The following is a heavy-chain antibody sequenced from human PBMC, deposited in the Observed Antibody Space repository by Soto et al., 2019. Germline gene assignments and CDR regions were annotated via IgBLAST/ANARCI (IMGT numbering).Heavy chain of an antibody. Sequence: QVQLVQSGAEVKKPGSSVKVSCKASGGTFSSYTISWVRQAPGQGLEWMGRIITILGIANYAQKFQGRVTITADKSTSTAYMELSSLRSEDTAVYYCARERDLVVPAASSSYYYYGMDVWGQGTTVTVSS. J-gene: IGHJ6*02. CDR1: GGTFSSYT. D-gene: IGHD2-2*01. CDR3: ARERDLVVPAASSSYYYYGMDV. CDR2: IITILGIA. V-gene: IGHV1-69*08.